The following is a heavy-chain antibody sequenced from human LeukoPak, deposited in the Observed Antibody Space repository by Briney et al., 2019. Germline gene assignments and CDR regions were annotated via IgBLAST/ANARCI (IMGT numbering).Heavy chain of an antibody. J-gene: IGHJ4*02. V-gene: IGHV1-2*02. CDR2: INPNSGGT. CDR1: GYTFTGYY. CDR3: ARYPLGVGANDY. D-gene: IGHD1-26*01. Sequence: ASVKVSCTASGYTFTGYYMHWVRQAPGQGLEWMGWINPNSGGTNYAQKFQGRVTMTRDTSISTAYMELSRLRSDDTAVYYCARYPLGVGANDYWGQGTLVTVSS.